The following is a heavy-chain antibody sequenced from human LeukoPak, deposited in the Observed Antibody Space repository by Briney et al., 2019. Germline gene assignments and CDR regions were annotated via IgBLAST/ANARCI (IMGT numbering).Heavy chain of an antibody. Sequence: PGGSLRLSCAASGFNFRNYAMVWVRQAPGRGLEWVAVISYDGSDKNYADSVKGRFTVSRDNSKNTLYLQVNSLRAEDTAVYYCARRDYDSLDYWGQGTLVTVSS. V-gene: IGHV3-30*04. CDR2: ISYDGSDK. CDR1: GFNFRNYA. CDR3: ARRDYDSLDY. J-gene: IGHJ4*02. D-gene: IGHD3-22*01.